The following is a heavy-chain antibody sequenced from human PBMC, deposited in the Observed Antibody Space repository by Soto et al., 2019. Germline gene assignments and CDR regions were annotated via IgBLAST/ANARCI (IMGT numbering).Heavy chain of an antibody. CDR3: AREGGSLNWFDL. J-gene: IGHJ5*02. Sequence: GGSLSLSCAASGFTFSSYSMNWVRQAQGKGLEWVSYISSSSSTIYYADSVKGRFTISRDNAKNSLYLQMNSLRDEYTAVYYCAREGGSLNWFDLWGQGTLVTVSS. D-gene: IGHD1-26*01. CDR2: ISSSSSTI. V-gene: IGHV3-48*02. CDR1: GFTFSSYS.